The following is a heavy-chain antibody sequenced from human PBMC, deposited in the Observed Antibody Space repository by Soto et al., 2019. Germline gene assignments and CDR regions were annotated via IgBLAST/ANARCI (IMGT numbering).Heavy chain of an antibody. Sequence: PSETLSLTCAVSGGSITSGGYSWSWIRQPPGKGLEWIGYIYHTGSTDYNPSLKSRVTISVDTSKNHFSLKLISVTTADTAVYFCAREGNLGRWIQPLDSWGQGTPVTVSS. D-gene: IGHD2-2*03. J-gene: IGHJ4*02. CDR3: AREGNLGRWIQPLDS. CDR1: GGSITSGGYS. V-gene: IGHV4-30-2*01. CDR2: IYHTGST.